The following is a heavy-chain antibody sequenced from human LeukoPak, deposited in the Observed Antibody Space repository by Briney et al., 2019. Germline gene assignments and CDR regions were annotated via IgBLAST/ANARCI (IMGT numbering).Heavy chain of an antibody. J-gene: IGHJ6*03. CDR2: ISRSGSTK. V-gene: IGHV3-11*01. D-gene: IGHD2-15*01. CDR1: GFTFSDYN. CDR3: ARVLRYCSGGNCYSGGLGYMDV. Sequence: GGSLRLSCAASGFTFSDYNMRWIRQAPGKGLEWVSSISRSGSTKYYADSVKGRFTISRDDAKNSLFLQMNSLRAEDTAVYYCARVLRYCSGGNCYSGGLGYMDVWGKGTTVTVSS.